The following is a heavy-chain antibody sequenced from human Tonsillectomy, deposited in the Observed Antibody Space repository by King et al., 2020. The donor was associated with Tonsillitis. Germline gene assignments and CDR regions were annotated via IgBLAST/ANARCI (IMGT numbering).Heavy chain of an antibody. Sequence: VQLVESGGGLVQPGGSLRLSCAASGFTFSSYAMSWVRQAPGKGLEWVSIISDSGDRKYYADSVKGRFTISRDNSKNTLYLQMNSLRAEDTAVYYCAKYCSCGSCFDYWGQGTLVTVSS. CDR1: GFTFSSYA. CDR2: ISDSGDRK. V-gene: IGHV3-23*04. J-gene: IGHJ4*02. D-gene: IGHD2-15*01. CDR3: AKYCSCGSCFDY.